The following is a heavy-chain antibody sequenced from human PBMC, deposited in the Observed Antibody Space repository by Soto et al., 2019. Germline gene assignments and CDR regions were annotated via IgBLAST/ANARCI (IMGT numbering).Heavy chain of an antibody. Sequence: SETLSLTCAVYGGSFSGYYWSWIRQPPGKGLEWIGEINHSGSTNYNPSLKSRVTISVDTSKNQFSLKLSSVTAADTAVYYCALPRGPYYDFWSGYAFDIRGQGTMVTVSS. CDR3: ALPRGPYYDFWSGYAFDI. CDR2: INHSGST. CDR1: GGSFSGYY. V-gene: IGHV4-34*01. D-gene: IGHD3-3*01. J-gene: IGHJ3*02.